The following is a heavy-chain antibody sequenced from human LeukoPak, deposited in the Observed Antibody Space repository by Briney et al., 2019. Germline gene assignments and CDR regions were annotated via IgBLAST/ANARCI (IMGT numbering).Heavy chain of an antibody. J-gene: IGHJ4*02. Sequence: ASVKVSCKASGGTFSSYAISWVRQAPGQGLEWMGGIIPIFGTANYAQKFQGRVAITTDESTSTAYMELSSLRSEDTAVYYCARDTAHCGGDCAGYWGQGTLVTVSS. V-gene: IGHV1-69*05. CDR1: GGTFSSYA. CDR2: IIPIFGTA. D-gene: IGHD2-21*01. CDR3: ARDTAHCGGDCAGY.